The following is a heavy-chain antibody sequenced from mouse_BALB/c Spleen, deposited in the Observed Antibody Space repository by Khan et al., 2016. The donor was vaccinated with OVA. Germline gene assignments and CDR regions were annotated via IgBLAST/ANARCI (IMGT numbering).Heavy chain of an antibody. CDR2: ISDVGTYI. CDR3: IRGYYGDPFAY. V-gene: IGHV5-4*02. J-gene: IGHJ3*01. Sequence: EVELVESGGGLVKPGGSLKLSCEASGFTFSDYYMYWVRQTPEKRLEWVATISDVGTYIYYLDNVKGRFTISRDNAKNNLYLQMNSLKSEDTAIYYCIRGYYGDPFAYWGHGTLVTVSA. CDR1: GFTFSDYY. D-gene: IGHD2-13*01.